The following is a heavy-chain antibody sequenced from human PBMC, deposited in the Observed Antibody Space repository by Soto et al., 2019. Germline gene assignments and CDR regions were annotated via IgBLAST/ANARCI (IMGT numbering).Heavy chain of an antibody. J-gene: IGHJ3*02. V-gene: IGHV4-30-2*01. CDR3: AASLSTQYYGCGGYYPELSI. D-gene: IGHD2-21*01. CDR2: TYHSGST. CDR1: GDSISSSGSS. Sequence: PSETLSLTCDVSGDSISSSGSSRNWIRQPPGKALEWIGFTYHSGSTYYNPSLESRVTISVDRSKNQFSLKLKSVTAADRAVYYCAASLSTQYYGCGGYYPELSIRGQG.